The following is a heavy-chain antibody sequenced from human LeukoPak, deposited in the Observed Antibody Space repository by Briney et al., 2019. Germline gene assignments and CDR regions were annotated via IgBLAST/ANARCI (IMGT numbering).Heavy chain of an antibody. Sequence: GGSLRLSCAASGFTFSSYAMSWVRQAPGKGLEWVSAISGSGGSIYYADSVKGRFTISRDNSKNTLYLQMNSLRAEDTAVYYCAKPLTVYYYYGMDVWGQGTTVTVSS. D-gene: IGHD1-14*01. V-gene: IGHV3-23*01. CDR2: ISGSGGSI. CDR3: AKPLTVYYYYGMDV. J-gene: IGHJ6*02. CDR1: GFTFSSYA.